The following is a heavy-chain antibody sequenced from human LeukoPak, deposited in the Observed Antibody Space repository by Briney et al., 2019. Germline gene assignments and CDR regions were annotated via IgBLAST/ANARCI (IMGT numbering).Heavy chain of an antibody. CDR2: IFHSGNT. J-gene: IGHJ4*02. CDR1: GGSMNSYY. V-gene: IGHV4-59*01. CDR3: ARTYYDSWGYYEVTY. D-gene: IGHD3-22*01. Sequence: SGTLSLTCTVSGGSMNSYYWSWIRQPPGKGLEWIGHIFHSGNTNDNPSLKSRVTISVDPSKNQFSLRLRSVTAADTAVYYCARTYYDSWGYYEVTYWGQGTLVTVSS.